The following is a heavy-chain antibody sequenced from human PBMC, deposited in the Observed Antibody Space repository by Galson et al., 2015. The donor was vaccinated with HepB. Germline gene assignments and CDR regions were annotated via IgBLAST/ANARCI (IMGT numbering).Heavy chain of an antibody. J-gene: IGHJ4*02. V-gene: IGHV3-33*01. Sequence: SLRLSCAASGFTFSSYAMSWVRQAPGKGLEWVAVIWYDGSNKYYADSVKGRFTISRDNSKNTLYLQMNSLRAEDTAVYYCARDEGSRSLDYWGQGTLVTVSS. CDR3: ARDEGSRSLDY. CDR1: GFTFSSYA. CDR2: IWYDGSNK.